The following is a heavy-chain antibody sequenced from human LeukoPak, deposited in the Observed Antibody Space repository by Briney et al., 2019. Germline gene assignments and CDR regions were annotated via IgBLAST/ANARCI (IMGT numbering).Heavy chain of an antibody. CDR3: ARFETVAAKPFEY. D-gene: IGHD6-19*01. CDR1: GFTFSSYA. Sequence: GGSLRLSCAASGFTFSSYAMSWVRQASGTGLEWVSAISGSGGSTYYADSVKGRFTISRDNAENLLYLQMNSLRAEDTAVYYCARFETVAAKPFEYWGQGTLVTVSS. CDR2: ISGSGGST. J-gene: IGHJ4*02. V-gene: IGHV3-23*01.